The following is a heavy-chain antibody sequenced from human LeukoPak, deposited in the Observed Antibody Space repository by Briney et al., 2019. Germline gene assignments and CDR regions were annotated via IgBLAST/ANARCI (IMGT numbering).Heavy chain of an antibody. CDR2: ISAYNGNT. CDR3: AREGPDYGDYPDY. J-gene: IGHJ4*02. Sequence: ASVKVSCKASGYTFTSYGISWVRQAPGQGVEWMGWISAYNGNTNYAQKLQGRVTITTDTSTSTAYMELRSLRSHDTAVYYCAREGPDYGDYPDYWGQGTLVTVSS. D-gene: IGHD4-17*01. CDR1: GYTFTSYG. V-gene: IGHV1-18*01.